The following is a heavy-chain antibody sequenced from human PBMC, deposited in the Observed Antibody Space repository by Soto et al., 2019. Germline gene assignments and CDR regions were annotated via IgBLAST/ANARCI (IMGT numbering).Heavy chain of an antibody. D-gene: IGHD6-19*01. Sequence: GASVKASCKSSGYTFTSYDINWVRQATGQGLEWMGWMNPNSGNTGYAQKFQGRVTMTRITSISTAYLELSSLRFEDTAVYYCASSSSGYDAFDIWGQGTMVTVSS. CDR1: GYTFTSYD. CDR2: MNPNSGNT. J-gene: IGHJ3*02. CDR3: ASSSSGYDAFDI. V-gene: IGHV1-8*01.